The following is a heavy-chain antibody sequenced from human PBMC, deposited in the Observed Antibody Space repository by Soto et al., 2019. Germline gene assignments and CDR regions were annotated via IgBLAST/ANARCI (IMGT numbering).Heavy chain of an antibody. CDR1: GYTFTSYG. V-gene: IGHV1-18*01. J-gene: IGHJ6*02. D-gene: IGHD5-18*01. Sequence: GASVKVSCKASGYTFTSYGISWVRQAPGQGLEWMGWISAYNGNTNYAQKLQGRVTMTTDTSTSTAYMELRSLRSDDTAVYYCARDRDVTGIQLWFSYYYYYGMDVWGQGTTVTVSS. CDR3: ARDRDVTGIQLWFSYYYYYGMDV. CDR2: ISAYNGNT.